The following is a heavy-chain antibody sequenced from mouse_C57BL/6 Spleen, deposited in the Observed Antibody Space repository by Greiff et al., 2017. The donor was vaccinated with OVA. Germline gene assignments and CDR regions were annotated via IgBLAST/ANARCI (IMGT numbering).Heavy chain of an antibody. J-gene: IGHJ4*01. V-gene: IGHV1-15*01. Sequence: VHLVESGAELVRPGASVTLSCKASGYTFTDYEMHWVKQTPVHGLEWIGAIDPETGGTAYNQKFKGKAILTADKSSSTAYMELRSLTSEDSAVYYCTRPFITTVVAPYAMDYWGQGTSVTVSS. CDR2: IDPETGGT. CDR1: GYTFTDYE. CDR3: TRPFITTVVAPYAMDY. D-gene: IGHD1-1*01.